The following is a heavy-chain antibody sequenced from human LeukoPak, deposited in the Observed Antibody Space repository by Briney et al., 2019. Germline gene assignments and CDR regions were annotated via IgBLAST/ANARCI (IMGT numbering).Heavy chain of an antibody. V-gene: IGHV1-2*06. CDR1: GYTFTGYY. J-gene: IGHJ4*02. CDR2: INPNSGST. Sequence: ASVKVSCKASGYTFTGYYMHWVRQAPGQGLEWMGRINPNSGSTNYAQKFEGRVTMTRDTSISTAYMDLSGLRSDDTAVYSCARAPFLSSAWLVTRGGDYFDYWGQGTLVTVSS. CDR3: ARAPFLSSAWLVTRGGDYFDY. D-gene: IGHD6-19*01.